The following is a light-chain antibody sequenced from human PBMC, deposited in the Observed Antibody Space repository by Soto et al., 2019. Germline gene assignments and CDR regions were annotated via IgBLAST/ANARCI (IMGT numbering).Light chain of an antibody. CDR2: EVS. Sequence: QSVRTHPASVSWSPGHSITISCTGTSSDVGGYNYVSWYQQQSGKAPKLMIHEVSNRPSGVSNRFSGSKSGNTASLTISGLQAEEEADYYCSSYTSSRDYVFGIGTKVTVL. CDR3: SSYTSSRDYV. J-gene: IGLJ1*01. CDR1: SSDVGGYNY. V-gene: IGLV2-14*01.